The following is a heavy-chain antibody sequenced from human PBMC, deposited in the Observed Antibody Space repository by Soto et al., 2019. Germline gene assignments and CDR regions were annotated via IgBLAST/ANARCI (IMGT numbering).Heavy chain of an antibody. CDR2: IIPIFGTA. D-gene: IGHD6-13*01. V-gene: IGHV1-69*13. CDR1: GGTFSSYA. CDR3: ARVIAAAGQFDY. Sequence: SVKVSCAASGGTFSSYAISWVRQAPGQGLEWMGGIIPIFGTANYAQKFQGRVTITADESTSTAYMELSSLRSEDTAVYYCARVIAAAGQFDYWGQGTLVTVSS. J-gene: IGHJ4*02.